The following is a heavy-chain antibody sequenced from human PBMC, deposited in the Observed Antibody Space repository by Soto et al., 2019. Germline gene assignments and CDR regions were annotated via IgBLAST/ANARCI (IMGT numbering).Heavy chain of an antibody. V-gene: IGHV5-51*01. CDR2: IYPGDSDT. J-gene: IGHJ4*02. D-gene: IGHD3-16*01. CDR1: GYSFTSYW. Sequence: GESLKISCKGSGYSFTSYWIGWVRQMPGKGLEWMGIIYPGDSDTRYSPSFQGQVTISADRSISTAYLQWGSLKASDTAMYYCARHNHVSRLTPGGFDYWGQGTLVTVSS. CDR3: ARHNHVSRLTPGGFDY.